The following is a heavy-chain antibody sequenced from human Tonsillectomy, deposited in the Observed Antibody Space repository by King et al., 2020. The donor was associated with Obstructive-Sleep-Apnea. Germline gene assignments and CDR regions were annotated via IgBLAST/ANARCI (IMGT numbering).Heavy chain of an antibody. CDR2: ITWDGGST. D-gene: IGHD6-6*01. CDR1: GFTFDEYC. CDR3: AKDSWGSSSPYYYYGMDV. J-gene: IGHJ6*02. Sequence: VQLVESGGVVVQPGGSLRLSCAASGFTFDEYCMHWVRQAPGKGLEWVSLITWDGGSTYYVDFVKVRFTISRDNRKNSLYLQMNSLRAEDTALYYCAKDSWGSSSPYYYYGMDVWGQGTTVTVSS. V-gene: IGHV3-43D*03.